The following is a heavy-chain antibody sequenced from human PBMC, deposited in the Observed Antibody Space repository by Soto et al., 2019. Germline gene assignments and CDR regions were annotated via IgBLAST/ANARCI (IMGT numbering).Heavy chain of an antibody. CDR3: ARGSAPGLEVTTPDY. J-gene: IGHJ4*02. V-gene: IGHV3-13*01. CDR1: GFTFSSYD. CDR2: IGTAGDT. D-gene: IGHD4-17*01. Sequence: GGSLRLSCAASGFTFSSYDMHWVRQATGKGLEWVSAIGTAGDTYYPGSVKGRFTISRENAKNSLYLQMNSLRAGDTAVYYCARGSAPGLEVTTPDYWGQGTLVTVSS.